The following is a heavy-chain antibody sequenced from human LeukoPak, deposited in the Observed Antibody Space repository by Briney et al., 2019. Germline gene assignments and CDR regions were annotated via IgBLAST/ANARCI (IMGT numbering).Heavy chain of an antibody. CDR1: GFTFDDYA. D-gene: IGHD3-10*01. Sequence: SLRLSCAAFGFTFDDYAMHWVRQAPGKGLEWVSGISWNSGSIGYADSVKGRFTISGDNAKNSLYLQMNSLRAEDTALYYCAKDIFTMVRGVVDYWGQGTLVTVSS. V-gene: IGHV3-9*01. CDR2: ISWNSGSI. CDR3: AKDIFTMVRGVVDY. J-gene: IGHJ4*02.